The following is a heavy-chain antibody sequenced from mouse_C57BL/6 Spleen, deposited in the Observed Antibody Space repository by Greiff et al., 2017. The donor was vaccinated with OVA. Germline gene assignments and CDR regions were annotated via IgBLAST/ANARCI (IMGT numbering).Heavy chain of an antibody. CDR3: ADGRSYAY. J-gene: IGHJ3*01. CDR2: IDPADGYT. D-gene: IGHD1-1*01. V-gene: IGHV1-50*01. Sequence: QVQLQQPGAELVKPGASVKLSRKASGYTFTSYWMHWVKQRPGQGLEWIGEIDPADGYTNYNQKFKGKATLTVDTASSTAYMQLSSLTSEDSAVEKGADGRSYAYWGQGTLVTVSA. CDR1: GYTFTSYW.